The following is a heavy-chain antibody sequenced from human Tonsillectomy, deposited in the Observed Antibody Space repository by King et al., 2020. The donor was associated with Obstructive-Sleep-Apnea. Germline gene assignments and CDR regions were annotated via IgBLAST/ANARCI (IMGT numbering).Heavy chain of an antibody. J-gene: IGHJ3*02. D-gene: IGHD2-15*01. CDR2: LSSDGSYE. CDR3: VREGSGAFDI. Sequence: VQLVESGGGVVQPGKSLRLSCPASGFTFNDYILHWVRQAPGKGLEWGAWLSSDGSYEYSSDSVKGRLIISRDNSRNTLYLQMNSLRPEDTAVYYCVREGSGAFDIWGQGTTVIVSS. V-gene: IGHV3-30*04. CDR1: GFTFNDYI.